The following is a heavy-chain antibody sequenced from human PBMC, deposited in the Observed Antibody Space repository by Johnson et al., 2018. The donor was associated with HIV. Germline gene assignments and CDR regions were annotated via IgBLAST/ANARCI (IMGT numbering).Heavy chain of an antibody. D-gene: IGHD3-22*01. J-gene: IGHJ3*02. Sequence: VQLVESGGGLVQPGGSLRLSCAASGFTFSDHYMDWVRQAPGKGLEWVGRTRDKANSYTTEYAASVKGRFTISSDDSKKSLYLQMNSLKTEDTAVYYCARVSRGYSGFDIWGQGTVVTVSS. CDR3: ARVSRGYSGFDI. V-gene: IGHV3-72*01. CDR1: GFTFSDHY. CDR2: TRDKANSYTT.